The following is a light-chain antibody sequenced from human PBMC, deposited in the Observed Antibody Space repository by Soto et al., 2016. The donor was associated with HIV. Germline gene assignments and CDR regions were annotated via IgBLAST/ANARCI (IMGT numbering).Light chain of an antibody. V-gene: IGKV1-27*01. CDR2: AAS. CDR1: QDISNS. Sequence: DIQMTQSPSSLSASIGDRVTITCRASQDISNSLAWYQHKPGKVPKLLIYAASTLQSGVPSRFSGSGSGTDFTPTISSLQPEDVATYYCQKYDSAPWPFGQGTKVEIK. J-gene: IGKJ1*01. CDR3: QKYDSAPWP.